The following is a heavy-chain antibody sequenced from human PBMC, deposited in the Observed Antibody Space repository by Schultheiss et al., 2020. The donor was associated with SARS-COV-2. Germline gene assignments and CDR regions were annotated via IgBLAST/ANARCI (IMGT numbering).Heavy chain of an antibody. V-gene: IGHV4-39*07. Sequence: SETLSLTCTVSGGSISSTSYYWGWIRQPPGRGLEWIGEIYHSGSTNYNPSLKSRVTISVDTSKNHFSLKLTSVTAADTAVYYCARGNDPKKIGYWGQGTLVTVSS. CDR1: GGSISSTSYY. CDR2: IYHSGST. J-gene: IGHJ4*02. CDR3: ARGNDPKKIGY.